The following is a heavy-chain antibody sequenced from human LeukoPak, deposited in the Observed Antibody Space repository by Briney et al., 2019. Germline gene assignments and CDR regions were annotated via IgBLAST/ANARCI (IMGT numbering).Heavy chain of an antibody. CDR1: GGSISSSSYY. Sequence: SETLSLTCTVSGGSISSSSYYWGWIRQPPGKGLEWIGSIYYSGSTNYNPSLKSRVTISVDTSKNQFSLKLSSVTAADTAVYYCARHTTYYYDSSGYENWFDPWGQGTLVTVSS. CDR2: IYYSGST. V-gene: IGHV4-39*01. CDR3: ARHTTYYYDSSGYENWFDP. J-gene: IGHJ5*02. D-gene: IGHD3-22*01.